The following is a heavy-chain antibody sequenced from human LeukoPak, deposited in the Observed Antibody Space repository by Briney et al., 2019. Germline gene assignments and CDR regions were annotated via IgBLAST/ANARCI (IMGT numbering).Heavy chain of an antibody. CDR3: AADAYYYDSSGYWYAFDI. CDR2: IVVGSGNT. Sequence: SVKVSCKASGFTFSSSAMQWVRQARGQRLEWIGWIVVGSGNTNYAQKFQERVTITRDMSTSTAYMELSSLRSEDTAVYYCAADAYYYDSSGYWYAFDIWGQGTMVTVSS. J-gene: IGHJ3*02. CDR1: GFTFSSSA. V-gene: IGHV1-58*02. D-gene: IGHD3-22*01.